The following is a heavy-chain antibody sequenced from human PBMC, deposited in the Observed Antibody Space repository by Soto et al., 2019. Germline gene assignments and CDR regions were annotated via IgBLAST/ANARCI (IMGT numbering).Heavy chain of an antibody. CDR3: AKGLTYNYANYFDP. Sequence: EVQLLESGGDLVQPGGSLRLSCAASGFTFSSYAMSWVRQAPGKGPEWVSAMSGSGDNTYYADSVKGRFSISRDNSKNTLYLQMSSLRVDDTAGYSCAKGLTYNYANYFDPWGQGTLVTVSS. V-gene: IGHV3-23*01. J-gene: IGHJ5*02. CDR1: GFTFSSYA. CDR2: MSGSGDNT. D-gene: IGHD1-1*01.